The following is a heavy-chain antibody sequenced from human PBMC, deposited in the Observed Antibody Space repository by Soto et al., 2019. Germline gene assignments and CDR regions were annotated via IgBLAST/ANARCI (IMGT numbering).Heavy chain of an antibody. CDR3: AVVVVAAMNPIWVDY. D-gene: IGHD2-15*01. J-gene: IGHJ4*02. CDR1: GGSISSSSYY. V-gene: IGHV4-39*01. Sequence: QLQLQESGPGLVKPSETLSLTCTVSGGSISSSSYYWGWIRQPPGKGLEWIGSIYYSGSTYYNPCLKSLVAIAVDTSKKQFSLKLSSVTAADTAVYYCAVVVVAAMNPIWVDYWGQGTLVTVSS. CDR2: IYYSGST.